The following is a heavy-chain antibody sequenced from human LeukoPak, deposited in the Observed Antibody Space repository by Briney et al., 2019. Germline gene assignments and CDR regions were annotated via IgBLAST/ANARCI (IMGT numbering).Heavy chain of an antibody. CDR1: GGSISSGSYY. V-gene: IGHV4-61*02. Sequence: PSETLSLTCTVAGGSISSGSYYWSCIRQPAGKGLECIGRIYTSGSTNYNPSLKSRVTISVDTSKNQFSLKLSSVTAADTAVYYCARHYDFWSGYPRDAFDIWGQGTMVTVSS. CDR3: ARHYDFWSGYPRDAFDI. D-gene: IGHD3-3*01. J-gene: IGHJ3*02. CDR2: IYTSGST.